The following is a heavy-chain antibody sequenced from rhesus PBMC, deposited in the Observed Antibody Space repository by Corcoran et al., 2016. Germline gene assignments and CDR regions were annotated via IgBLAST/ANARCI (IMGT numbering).Heavy chain of an antibody. CDR3: ARAGRPYGLDS. CDR2: TTYSGST. Sequence: QVQLQESGPGLVKPSETLSLTCAVSGGSISSGYSYWSWIRQPPGKGVEWIGYTTYSGSTSYTPSLKSRVTISRDTSKNQVSLKLSSVTAADTAVYYCARAGRPYGLDSWGQGVVVTVSS. V-gene: IGHV4-122*02. D-gene: IGHD2-21*01. J-gene: IGHJ6*01. CDR1: GGSISSGYSY.